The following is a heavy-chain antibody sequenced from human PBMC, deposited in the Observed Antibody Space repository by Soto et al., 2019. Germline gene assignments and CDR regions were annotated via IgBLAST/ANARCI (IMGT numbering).Heavy chain of an antibody. J-gene: IGHJ4*02. CDR1: GFSFSSCW. CDR3: AASFSGYDSGDY. V-gene: IGHV3-7*05. D-gene: IGHD5-12*01. Sequence: PGGSLRLSCAASGFSFSSCWMSWVRQAPGKGLEWVANINQDGSEISYVDPVMGRFTISRDNAKNSLHLQMNSLGAEDTAVYYCAASFSGYDSGDYWGQGTLVTVSS. CDR2: INQDGSEI.